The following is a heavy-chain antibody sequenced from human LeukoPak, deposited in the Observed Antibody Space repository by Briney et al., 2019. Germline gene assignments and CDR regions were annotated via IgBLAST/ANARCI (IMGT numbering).Heavy chain of an antibody. J-gene: IGHJ4*02. CDR2: IYSGGST. Sequence: GGSLRLSCAASGFTVSSNYMSWVRQAPGKGLEWVSVIYSGGSTYYADSVKGRFTISRGNSKNTLYLQMNSLRAEDTAVYYCARYITRHYYDSSGYCHYFDYWGQGTLVTVSS. V-gene: IGHV3-53*01. CDR1: GFTVSSNY. CDR3: ARYITRHYYDSSGYCHYFDY. D-gene: IGHD3-22*01.